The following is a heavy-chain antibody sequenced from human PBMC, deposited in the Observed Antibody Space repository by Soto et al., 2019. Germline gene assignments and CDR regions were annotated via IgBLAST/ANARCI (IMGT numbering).Heavy chain of an antibody. CDR3: ARMRFLEWGYGMDV. Sequence: SETLSLTCAVYGGSFSGYYWSWIRQPPGKGLEWIGEINHSGSTNYNPSLKSRVTISVDTSKNQFSLKLSSVTAAGTAVYYCARMRFLEWGYGMDVWGQGTTVTVSS. V-gene: IGHV4-34*01. D-gene: IGHD3-3*01. J-gene: IGHJ6*02. CDR1: GGSFSGYY. CDR2: INHSGST.